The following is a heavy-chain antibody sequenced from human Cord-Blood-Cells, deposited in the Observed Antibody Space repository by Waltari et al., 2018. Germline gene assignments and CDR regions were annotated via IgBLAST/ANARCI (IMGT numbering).Heavy chain of an antibody. CDR1: GASFSGYY. V-gene: IGHV4-34*01. CDR2: INHSGST. J-gene: IGHJ5*02. D-gene: IGHD3-3*01. CDR3: ARCLGWSFRVVIITSWFDP. Sequence: QVQLQPWGAGLLKPSETLSLTCAVYGASFSGYYWSWIRQPPGKGLERSGEINHSGSTNYSPTLKRRVTISVDTSKNQFSLTLSAVAAADTGVYYCARCLGWSFRVVIITSWFDPWSQGTLVTVSS.